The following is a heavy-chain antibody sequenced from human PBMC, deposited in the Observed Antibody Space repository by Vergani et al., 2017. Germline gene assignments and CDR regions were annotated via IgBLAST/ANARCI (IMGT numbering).Heavy chain of an antibody. V-gene: IGHV3-7*03. D-gene: IGHD2-2*01. CDR2: IKQDGSEK. CDR3: ARDRVVVVPAASRYSYYGMDV. CDR1: GFTFSSYW. Sequence: EVQLVESGGGLVQPGGSLRLSCAASGFTFSSYWMSWVRQAPGKGLEWVANIKQDGSEKYYVDSVKGRFTISRDNAKNSLYLQMNSLRAEDTAVYYCARDRVVVVPAASRYSYYGMDVWGQGTTVTVSS. J-gene: IGHJ6*02.